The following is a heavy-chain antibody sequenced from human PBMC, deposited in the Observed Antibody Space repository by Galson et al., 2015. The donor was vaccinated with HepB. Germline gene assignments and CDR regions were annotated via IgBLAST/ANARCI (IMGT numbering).Heavy chain of an antibody. J-gene: IGHJ6*02. CDR2: ISGHNGYR. Sequence: SVKVSCKASGFSFSNYGVTWVRQAPGQGFEWMGWISGHNGYRNIAQKVQGRVSMTTDTSTATAYMELTSLRSDDTAVYYCARLGHYSGSGTSGGYRYYGMDVWGQGTTVIVSS. V-gene: IGHV1-18*01. CDR1: GFSFSNYG. D-gene: IGHD3-10*01. CDR3: ARLGHYSGSGTSGGYRYYGMDV.